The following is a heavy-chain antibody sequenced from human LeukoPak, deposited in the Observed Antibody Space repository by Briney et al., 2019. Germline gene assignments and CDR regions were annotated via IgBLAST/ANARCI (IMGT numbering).Heavy chain of an antibody. Sequence: SVKVPCKASGGTFSSYAISWVRQAPGQGLEWMGGIIPIFGTANYAQRFQGRVTITTDESTSTAYMELSSLRSEDTAVYYCASSGRGYSGYDSGFDYWGQGTLVTVSS. CDR3: ASSGRGYSGYDSGFDY. V-gene: IGHV1-69*05. CDR1: GGTFSSYA. D-gene: IGHD5-12*01. CDR2: IIPIFGTA. J-gene: IGHJ4*02.